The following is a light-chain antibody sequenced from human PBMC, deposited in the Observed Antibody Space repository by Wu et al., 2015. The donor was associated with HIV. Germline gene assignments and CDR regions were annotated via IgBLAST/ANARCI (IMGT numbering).Light chain of an antibody. Sequence: EIVLTQSPGTLSLSPGERATLSCRASQSIVSDYLTWYQHRPGQAPRLLIYGAFRRASGIPDRFSGSGSGTDFTLTISRLEPEDFAVCYCQQFGSSPRTFGQGTKVEIK. CDR3: QQFGSSPRT. J-gene: IGKJ1*01. CDR2: GAF. CDR1: QSIVSDY. V-gene: IGKV3-20*01.